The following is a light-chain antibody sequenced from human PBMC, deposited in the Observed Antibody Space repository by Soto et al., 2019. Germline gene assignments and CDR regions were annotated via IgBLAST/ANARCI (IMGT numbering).Light chain of an antibody. CDR2: GAS. V-gene: IGKV3-20*01. CDR3: QQYGSSSWT. CDR1: QSVSSSY. Sequence: EIVLTQSPGTLSLSPGERATLSCRASQSVSSSYLAWYQQKPGQALRLLIYGASSRATGIPDRFSGSGSGTDFTLTISRLEPEDFAVYYCQQYGSSSWTSGQGTKVDIK. J-gene: IGKJ1*01.